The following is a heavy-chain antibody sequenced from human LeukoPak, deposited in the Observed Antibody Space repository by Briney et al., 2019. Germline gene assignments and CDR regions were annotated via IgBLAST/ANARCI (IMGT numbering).Heavy chain of an antibody. J-gene: IGHJ1*01. CDR1: GFTFSSYW. D-gene: IGHD6-13*01. CDR2: IKQDGSEK. V-gene: IGHV3-7*01. Sequence: GGSLRLSCAASGFTFSSYWMSWVRQAPGKGLEWVANIKQDGSEKYYVDSVKGRFTISRDNAKNSLYLQMNSLRAEDTAVYYCARVEDSSSWYGYFQHWGQGTLVTVSS. CDR3: ARVEDSSSWYGYFQH.